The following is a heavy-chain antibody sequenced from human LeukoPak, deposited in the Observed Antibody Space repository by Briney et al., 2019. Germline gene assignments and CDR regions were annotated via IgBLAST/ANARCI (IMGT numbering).Heavy chain of an antibody. CDR1: GYSFTSYW. J-gene: IGHJ4*02. CDR2: IYPGDSDT. D-gene: IGHD5-18*01. CDR3: ARHVTAMVTYFDY. V-gene: IGHV5-51*01. Sequence: GESLKISCTGSGYSFTSYWIGWVRQMPGKGLEWMGIIYPGDSDTRYSPSFQGQVTISADKSISTAYLQWSSLKASDTAMYYCARHVTAMVTYFDYWGQGTLVTVSS.